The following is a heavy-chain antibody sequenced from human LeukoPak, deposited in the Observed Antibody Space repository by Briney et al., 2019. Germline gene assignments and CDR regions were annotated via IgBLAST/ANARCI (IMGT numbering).Heavy chain of an antibody. D-gene: IGHD3-3*01. V-gene: IGHV4-38-2*02. CDR3: ASSSGFYDFWSGDINWFDP. CDR2: VYHSGSA. CDR1: GYSISSGYY. Sequence: SETLSLTCTVSGYSISSGYYWGWIRQPPGKGLEWIGSVYHSGSAYYNPSLKSRVTISVDTSKNQFSLKLSSVTAADTAVYYCASSSGFYDFWSGDINWFDPWGQGTLVTVSS. J-gene: IGHJ5*02.